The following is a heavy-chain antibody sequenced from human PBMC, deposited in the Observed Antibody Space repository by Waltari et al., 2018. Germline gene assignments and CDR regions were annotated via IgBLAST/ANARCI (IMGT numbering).Heavy chain of an antibody. D-gene: IGHD2-21*01. CDR1: GYTFTNYH. V-gene: IGHV1-46*01. CDR3: ASDNTHWSFAKY. J-gene: IGHJ4*02. Sequence: QVQLVQSGAEVKKPGASVKVSCRTSGYTFTNYHMHWVRQAPGKGPGWMGLINPPDGPTIYAQTLQGRVTMTSYTSTCTVYLCLSSLRSADTAVYYCASDNTHWSFAKYWGQGTLVTFSS. CDR2: INPPDGPT.